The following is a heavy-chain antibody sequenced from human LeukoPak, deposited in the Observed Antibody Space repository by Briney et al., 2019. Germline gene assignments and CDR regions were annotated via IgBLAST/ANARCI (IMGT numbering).Heavy chain of an antibody. CDR3: ATTIAAAPYWFAP. V-gene: IGHV3-11*04. D-gene: IGHD6-13*01. J-gene: IGHJ5*02. Sequence: PGGSLRLSCAASGFTFSDYYMSWIRQAPGKGLEWVSYISSSGSTIYYADSVKGRFTISRDNAKNSLYLQMNSLRAEDTAVYYCATTIAAAPYWFAPWGQGTLVTVSS. CDR1: GFTFSDYY. CDR2: ISSSGSTI.